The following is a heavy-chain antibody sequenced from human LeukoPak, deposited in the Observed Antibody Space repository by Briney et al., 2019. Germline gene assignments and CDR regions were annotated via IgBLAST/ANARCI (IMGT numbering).Heavy chain of an antibody. Sequence: ASVKVSCKASGYTLTSYYMHWVRQAPGQGLEWMGIINPSGGSTSYAQKSQGRVTMTRDTSTSTVYMELSSLRSEDTAVYYCAYSGAANWFDPWGQGTLVTVSS. D-gene: IGHD2-21*01. V-gene: IGHV1-46*01. CDR3: AYSGAANWFDP. J-gene: IGHJ5*02. CDR2: INPSGGST. CDR1: GYTLTSYY.